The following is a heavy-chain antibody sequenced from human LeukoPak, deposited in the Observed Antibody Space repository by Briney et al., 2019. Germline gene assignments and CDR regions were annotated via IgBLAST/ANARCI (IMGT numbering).Heavy chain of an antibody. Sequence: PGGSLRLSCAASGFTVNSNYMTWVRQAPGKGLEWVSVIYSGGGSYYADSVKGRFTISRDNSKNTLYLQMNCLRAEDTAVYYCARERDSRGYWGQGTLVTVSS. D-gene: IGHD3-22*01. V-gene: IGHV3-66*01. CDR3: ARERDSRGY. J-gene: IGHJ4*02. CDR1: GFTVNSNY. CDR2: IYSGGGS.